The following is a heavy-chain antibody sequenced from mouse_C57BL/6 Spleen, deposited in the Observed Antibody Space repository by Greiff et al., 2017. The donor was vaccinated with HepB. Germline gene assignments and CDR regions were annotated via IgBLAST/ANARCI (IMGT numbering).Heavy chain of an antibody. Sequence: QVQLKQSGAELAKPGASVKLSCKASGYTFTSYWMHWVKQRPGQGLEWIGYINPSSGYTKYNQKFKDKATLTADKSSSTAYMQLSSLTYEDSAVYYCASSTTVVATPFAYWGQGTLVTVSA. J-gene: IGHJ3*01. CDR3: ASSTTVVATPFAY. CDR1: GYTFTSYW. D-gene: IGHD1-1*01. CDR2: INPSSGYT. V-gene: IGHV1-7*01.